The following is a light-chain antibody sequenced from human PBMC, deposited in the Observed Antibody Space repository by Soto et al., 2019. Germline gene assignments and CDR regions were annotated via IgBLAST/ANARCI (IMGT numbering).Light chain of an antibody. V-gene: IGKV3-20*01. Sequence: EIVLTQSPGTLYLSPGERATLSCRASQSVSSSYLAWYQQKPGQAPRLLIYGASSRSTGIPDRVSGSGSGTDFTLTISRLEPEDFAVYYCQQYRSSPSFGGGTKVEIK. CDR2: GAS. J-gene: IGKJ4*01. CDR3: QQYRSSPS. CDR1: QSVSSSY.